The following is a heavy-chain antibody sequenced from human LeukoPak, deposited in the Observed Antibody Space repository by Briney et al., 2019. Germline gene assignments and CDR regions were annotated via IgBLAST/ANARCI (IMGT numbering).Heavy chain of an antibody. CDR3: ARGDSSGLYYYYYYMDV. D-gene: IGHD6-19*01. CDR1: GGTFSSYA. Sequence: ASVKVSCKASGGTFSSYAISWVRQAPGQGLEWMGGIIPIFGTANYAQKFQGRVTITADESTSTAYMELSSLRSEDTAVYYCARGDSSGLYYYYYYMDVWGKGTTVTVSS. J-gene: IGHJ6*03. CDR2: IIPIFGTA. V-gene: IGHV1-69*13.